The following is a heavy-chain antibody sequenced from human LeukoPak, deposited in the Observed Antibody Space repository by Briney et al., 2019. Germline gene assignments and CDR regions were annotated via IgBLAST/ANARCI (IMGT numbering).Heavy chain of an antibody. CDR2: IYYSGST. CDR1: GGSVSSGSYY. V-gene: IGHV4-61*01. CDR3: AWSLRRLYWYFDL. Sequence: PSETLSLTCTVSGGSVSSGSYYWSWIRQPPGKGLEWFGYIYYSGSTNYNPSLKSRVTISVDTSKNQFSLKLSSVTAADTAVYYCAWSLRRLYWYFDLWGRGTLVTVSS. D-gene: IGHD4-17*01. J-gene: IGHJ2*01.